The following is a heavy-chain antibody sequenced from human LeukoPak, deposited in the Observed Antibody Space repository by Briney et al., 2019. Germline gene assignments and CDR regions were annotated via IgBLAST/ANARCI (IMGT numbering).Heavy chain of an antibody. D-gene: IGHD3-16*02. CDR3: AKDRYYDYVWGNYRNSYYYHSMDG. CDR2: ISGSGGDI. V-gene: IGHV3-23*01. CDR1: GFTFNFYA. J-gene: IGHJ6*02. Sequence: GASLRLSCAASGFTFNFYAMNWVRQAPGKGLEWVSVISGSGGDIHYADSVKGRFTISRDNSNNTVYLQMNSLRVEDTAVYYCAKDRYYDYVWGNYRNSYYYHSMDGWGQGTTVTVSS.